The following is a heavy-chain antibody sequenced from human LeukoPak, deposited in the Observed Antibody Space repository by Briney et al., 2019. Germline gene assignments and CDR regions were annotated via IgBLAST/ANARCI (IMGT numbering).Heavy chain of an antibody. V-gene: IGHV3-21*01. CDR2: ISSSSSYI. J-gene: IGHJ4*02. CDR1: GFTFSSYG. Sequence: GGSLRLSCAASGFTFSSYGMNWVRQAPGKGLEWVSSISSSSSYIYYADSVKGRFTISRDNAKNSLYLQMNSLRAEDTAVYYCARDKYYYDSSGYSRFDYWGQGTLVTVSS. CDR3: ARDKYYYDSSGYSRFDY. D-gene: IGHD3-22*01.